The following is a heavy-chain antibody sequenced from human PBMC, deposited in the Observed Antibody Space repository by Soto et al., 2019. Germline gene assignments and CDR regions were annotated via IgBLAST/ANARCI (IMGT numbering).Heavy chain of an antibody. J-gene: IGHJ4*02. CDR2: INHSGST. D-gene: IGHD4-17*01. CDR3: ARDETTGTHGGY. CDR1: GGSFSGYY. V-gene: IGHV4-34*01. Sequence: QVQLQQWGAGLLKPSETLSLTCAVYGGSFSGYYWSWIRQPPGTGLAWIGEINHSGSTNYNPSLKSRVTISVDTSKNQFSLKLSSVTAADTAVYYCARDETTGTHGGYWGQGTLVTVSS.